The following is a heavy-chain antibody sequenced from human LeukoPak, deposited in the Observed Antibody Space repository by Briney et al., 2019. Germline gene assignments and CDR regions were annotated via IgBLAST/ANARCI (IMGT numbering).Heavy chain of an antibody. CDR1: GYTFTGYY. D-gene: IGHD3-3*01. Sequence: ASVKVSCKASGYTFTGYYMHWVRQAPGQGLEWMGWINPNSGGTNYAQKFQGRVTMTRDTSISTAYMELSRLRSDDTAVYYCAKDGTGITIFGVGTYYMDVWGKGTTVTVSS. CDR3: AKDGTGITIFGVGTYYMDV. J-gene: IGHJ6*03. CDR2: INPNSGGT. V-gene: IGHV1-2*02.